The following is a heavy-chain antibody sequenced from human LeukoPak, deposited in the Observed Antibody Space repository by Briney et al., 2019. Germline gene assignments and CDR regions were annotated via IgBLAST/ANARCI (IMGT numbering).Heavy chain of an antibody. J-gene: IGHJ6*02. V-gene: IGHV3-23*01. Sequence: GGSLRPSCVASGFTFSTYWMSWVRQAPGKGLEWVSGISGGGVTTYYADSVKGRFTISRDNSKNTLYLQMNSLRADDTAIYYCARNQQLGGHSYYYYGMDVWGQGTTVTVSS. CDR3: ARNQQLGGHSYYYYGMDV. D-gene: IGHD3-16*01. CDR1: GFTFSTYW. CDR2: ISGGGVTT.